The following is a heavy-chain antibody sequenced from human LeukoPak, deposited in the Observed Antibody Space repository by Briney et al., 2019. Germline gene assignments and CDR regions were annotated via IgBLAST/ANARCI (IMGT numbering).Heavy chain of an antibody. V-gene: IGHV5-51*01. J-gene: IGHJ6*04. D-gene: IGHD3-10*01. CDR3: ARSYGSGSYYKGDYYYGMDV. CDR2: IYPGDSDT. Sequence: GESLKISCKGSGYSFTSYWIGWVRQVPGKGLEWMGIIYPGDSDTRYSPSFQGQVTISADKSISTAYLQWSSLKASDTAMYYCARSYGSGSYYKGDYYYGMDVWGKGTTVTVSS. CDR1: GYSFTSYW.